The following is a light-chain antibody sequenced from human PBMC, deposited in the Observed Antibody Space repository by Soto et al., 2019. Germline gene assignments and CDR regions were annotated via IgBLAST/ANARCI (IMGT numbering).Light chain of an antibody. Sequence: DIVMTQSPDSLTVSLGERVTINCKSSQSVLYSSNNKNFLAWYQQKPGQPPKLLIYWASTRESGVPDRFSGSGSGTDFTLTISSLQAEDVAVYYCQQYYSVPRTFGQGTKVEIK. CDR1: QSVLYSSNNKNF. CDR2: WAS. V-gene: IGKV4-1*01. J-gene: IGKJ1*01. CDR3: QQYYSVPRT.